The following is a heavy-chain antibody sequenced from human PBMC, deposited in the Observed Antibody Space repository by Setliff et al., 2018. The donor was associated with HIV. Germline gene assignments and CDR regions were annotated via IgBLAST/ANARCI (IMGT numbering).Heavy chain of an antibody. Sequence: KPSETLSLTCTVSGGSISSGDYYWTWIRQPAGRGLEWIGEINHSGSTNYNPSLKSRVTISADTSKNQFSLKLSSVTAADTAVYFCARVYYGDLEYWGQGTLVTVSS. D-gene: IGHD4-17*01. CDR2: INHSGST. V-gene: IGHV4-61*09. CDR3: ARVYYGDLEY. CDR1: GGSISSGDYY. J-gene: IGHJ4*02.